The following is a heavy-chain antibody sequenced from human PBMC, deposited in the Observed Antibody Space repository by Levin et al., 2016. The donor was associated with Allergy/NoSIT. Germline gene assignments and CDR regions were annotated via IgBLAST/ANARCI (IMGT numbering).Heavy chain of an antibody. CDR3: ARDVERYSSSWYLMDY. V-gene: IGHV3-33*01. J-gene: IGHJ4*02. CDR2: IWYDGSNK. D-gene: IGHD6-13*01. Sequence: VRQMPGKGLEWVAVIWYDGSNKYYADSVKGRFTISRDNSKNTLYLQMNSLRAEDTAVYYCARDVERYSSSWYLMDYWGQGTLVTVSS.